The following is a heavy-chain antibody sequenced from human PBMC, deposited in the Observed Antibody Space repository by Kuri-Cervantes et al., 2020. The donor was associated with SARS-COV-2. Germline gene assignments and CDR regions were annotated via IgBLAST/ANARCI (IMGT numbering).Heavy chain of an antibody. D-gene: IGHD1-26*01. J-gene: IGHJ4*02. CDR3: AKIVAGWELLYYFDY. Sequence: GESLKISCAASGFTFSSYAMHWVRQAPGKGLEWVAVISYDGSNKYYADSVKGRFTISRDNSKNTLYLQMNSLRAEDTAVYYCAKIVAGWELLYYFDYWGQGTLVTVSS. CDR2: ISYDGSNK. CDR1: GFTFSSYA. V-gene: IGHV3-30-3*02.